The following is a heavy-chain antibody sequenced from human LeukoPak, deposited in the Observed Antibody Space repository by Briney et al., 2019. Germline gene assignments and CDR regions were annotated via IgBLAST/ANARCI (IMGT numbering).Heavy chain of an antibody. CDR1: GYTFTGYY. Sequence: ASVKVSCKTSGYTFTGYYMHWVRQAPGQGLEWMGWINPNSGGTNYAQKFQGRVTMTRDTSISTAYMELSRLRSDDTAVYYCARDSEAYCGGDCYSPNWYFDLWGRGTLVTVSS. CDR3: ARDSEAYCGGDCYSPNWYFDL. V-gene: IGHV1-2*02. J-gene: IGHJ2*01. D-gene: IGHD2-21*02. CDR2: INPNSGGT.